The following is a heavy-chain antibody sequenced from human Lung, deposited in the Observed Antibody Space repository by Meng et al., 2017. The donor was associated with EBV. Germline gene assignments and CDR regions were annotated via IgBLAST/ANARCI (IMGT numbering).Heavy chain of an antibody. CDR2: SNPNSGGT. CDR3: ARDLSSADMYWWFDP. CDR1: GYICNNYG. D-gene: IGHD2-15*01. Sequence: VPVVLSGGEVKKSGASVEVPCKSSGYICNNYGVRWVGQAPGQGPEWMGWSNPNSGGTNYAQKFQGWVTMTRDTSISTAYMELSRLRSEDTAVYYCARDLSSADMYWWFDPWGQGTLVTVSS. V-gene: IGHV1-2*04. J-gene: IGHJ5*02.